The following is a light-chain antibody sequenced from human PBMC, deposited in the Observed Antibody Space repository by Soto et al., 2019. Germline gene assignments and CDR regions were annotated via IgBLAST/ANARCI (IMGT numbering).Light chain of an antibody. V-gene: IGKV3-11*01. Sequence: EIVLTQSPATLFLSPGERATLSCRAIQSVSNYLTWYQQKPSQAPSLLIYDASKRATGIPARVSGSGSGTDFTLTISSLEPEDFAVDYWQHRRNWPWTFGQGTKVEIK. CDR2: DAS. CDR1: QSVSNY. J-gene: IGKJ1*01. CDR3: QHRRNWPWT.